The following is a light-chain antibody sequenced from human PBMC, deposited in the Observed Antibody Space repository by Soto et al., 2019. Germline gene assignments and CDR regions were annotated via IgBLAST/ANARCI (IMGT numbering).Light chain of an antibody. CDR3: QQRGNRPPWT. CDR1: QSVGKY. CDR2: DAS. J-gene: IGKJ1*01. V-gene: IGKV3-11*01. Sequence: IVMSLSPVTVSLSQGERATLSCRASQSVGKYLVWYQQKPGHAPRLLIYDASNRATGIPARFSGSGSGTDFTLTISSLEPEDVAVYYCQQRGNRPPWTFGQGTKVDI.